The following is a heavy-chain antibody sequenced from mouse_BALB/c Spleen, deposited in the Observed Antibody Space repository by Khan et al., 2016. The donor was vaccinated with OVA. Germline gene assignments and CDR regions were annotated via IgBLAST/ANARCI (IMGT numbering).Heavy chain of an antibody. Sequence: VQLQPAGAELVRSGASVKLSCTASGFNIKDYYIHWLKQRPEKGLEWIGWIDPENGDTEYAPKFQGKATMTADTSSNTAYLQLSSLTSEDSAFYYCTTGDGYSACFAYWGQGTLVTVSA. CDR2: IDPENGDT. D-gene: IGHD2-3*01. CDR3: TTGDGYSACFAY. V-gene: IGHV14-4*02. J-gene: IGHJ3*01. CDR1: GFNIKDYY.